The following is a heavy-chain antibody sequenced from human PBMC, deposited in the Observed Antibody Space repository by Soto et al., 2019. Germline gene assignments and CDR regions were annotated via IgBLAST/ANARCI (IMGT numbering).Heavy chain of an antibody. Sequence: HPGGSLRLSCAASGFTFSSYWMSWVRQALGKGLEWVANIKQDGSEKYYVESVKGRFTISRDNAKNSLYLQMNSLRAEDTAVYYCARDRSKYYDSSGPLKYWGQGT. CDR3: ARDRSKYYDSSGPLKY. CDR1: GFTFSSYW. D-gene: IGHD3-22*01. J-gene: IGHJ4*02. CDR2: IKQDGSEK. V-gene: IGHV3-7*01.